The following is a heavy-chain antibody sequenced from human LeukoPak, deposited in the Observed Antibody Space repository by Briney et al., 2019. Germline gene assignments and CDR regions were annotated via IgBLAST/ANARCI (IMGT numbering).Heavy chain of an antibody. CDR1: GFTFSTYA. Sequence: PGGSLRLSYAASGFTFSTYAMSWVRQAPGKGLEWVSAISGSGGSTYYADSVKGRFTISRDNSKNTLYLQMNSLRAEDTAVYYCAKDGDSSGWTKGYFDYWGQGTLVTVSS. D-gene: IGHD6-19*01. J-gene: IGHJ4*02. CDR3: AKDGDSSGWTKGYFDY. V-gene: IGHV3-23*01. CDR2: ISGSGGST.